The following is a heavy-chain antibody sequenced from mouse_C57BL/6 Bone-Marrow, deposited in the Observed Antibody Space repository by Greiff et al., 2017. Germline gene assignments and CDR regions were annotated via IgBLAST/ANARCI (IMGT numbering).Heavy chain of an antibody. D-gene: IGHD1-1*01. CDR2: ILPGSGST. CDR3: ARWGYGSSYPPGRFDV. J-gene: IGHJ1*03. Sequence: VQLQQSGAELMKPGASVKLSCKATGYTFTGYWIEWVKQRPGHGLEWIGEILPGSGSTNYNEKFKGKATFTAETSANTAYMQLSSLTTEDSAIYDGARWGYGSSYPPGRFDVWGTGTTVTVSS. CDR1: GYTFTGYW. V-gene: IGHV1-9*01.